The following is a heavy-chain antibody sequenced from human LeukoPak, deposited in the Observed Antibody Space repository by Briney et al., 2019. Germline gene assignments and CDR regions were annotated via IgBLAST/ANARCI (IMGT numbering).Heavy chain of an antibody. CDR3: ARDQGIAARGDY. J-gene: IGHJ4*02. D-gene: IGHD6-6*01. Sequence: ASVKVSCKASGYTFTSYYMHWVRQAPGQGLEWMGIINPSGGSTSYAQKFQGRVTMTRDTSTRTVYMELSSLRSEDTAVYYCARDQGIAARGDYWGQGTLVTVSS. V-gene: IGHV1-46*01. CDR1: GYTFTSYY. CDR2: INPSGGST.